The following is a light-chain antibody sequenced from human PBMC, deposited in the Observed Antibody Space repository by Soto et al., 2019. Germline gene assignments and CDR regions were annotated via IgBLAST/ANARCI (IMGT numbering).Light chain of an antibody. V-gene: IGKV3-20*01. Sequence: EIVLTQSPGTLSLSPGERATLSCRASQSITSLYLSWYQQKPGQAPRLLIYATSSRATGIPARFSGSGSGTEFTLTISSLQSDDFATYYCQHYNSYSEAFGQGTKVDIK. CDR3: QHYNSYSEA. CDR2: ATS. CDR1: QSITSLY. J-gene: IGKJ1*01.